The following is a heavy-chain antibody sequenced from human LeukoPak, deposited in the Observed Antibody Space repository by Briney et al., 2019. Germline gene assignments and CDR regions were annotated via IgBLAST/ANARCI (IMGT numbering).Heavy chain of an antibody. D-gene: IGHD6-13*01. J-gene: IGHJ4*02. CDR1: GFTFDDYA. V-gene: IGHV3-9*01. Sequence: GGSLRLSCAASGFTFDDYAMHWVRQAPGKGLEWVSGISWNSGSIGYADSVKGRFTISRDNAKNSLYLQMNSLRAEDTALYYCAKDYFVYSSSPWVFDYWGQGTLVTVSS. CDR3: AKDYFVYSSSPWVFDY. CDR2: ISWNSGSI.